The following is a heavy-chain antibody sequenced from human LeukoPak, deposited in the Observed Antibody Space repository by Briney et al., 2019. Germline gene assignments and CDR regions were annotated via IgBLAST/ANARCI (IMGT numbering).Heavy chain of an antibody. D-gene: IGHD6-25*01. CDR1: GLTFSVSA. J-gene: IGHJ6*04. CDR3: THPAYYYNVDV. CDR2: IKTKADNYAT. V-gene: IGHV3-73*01. Sequence: GGSLKLTCSASGLTFSVSAIHWVRQASGKGLEWVGRIKTKADNYATAYAASVKGRFTISRDDSTNTAYLQMNSLKTEDTAVYYCTHPAYYYNVDVWGKGTTVTVSS.